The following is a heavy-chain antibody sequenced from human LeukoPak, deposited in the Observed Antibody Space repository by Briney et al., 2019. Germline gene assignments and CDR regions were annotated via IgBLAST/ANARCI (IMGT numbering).Heavy chain of an antibody. CDR2: IYYSGST. J-gene: IGHJ5*02. CDR3: TRDGSGYDDGDFGWFDP. CDR1: GGSISSYY. Sequence: SETLSLTCTVSGGSISSYYWIWIRQPPGKGLEWIGYIYYSGSTNYNPSLKSRVTISVDTSKNQFSLKLSSATAADTTVYYCTRDGSGYDDGDFGWFDPWGQGTLVTVSS. V-gene: IGHV4-59*01. D-gene: IGHD5-12*01.